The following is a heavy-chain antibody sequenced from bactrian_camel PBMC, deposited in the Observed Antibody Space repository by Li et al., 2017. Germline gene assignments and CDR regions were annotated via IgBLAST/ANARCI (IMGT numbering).Heavy chain of an antibody. D-gene: IGHD6*01. J-gene: IGHJ6*01. CDR2: IYVGSGTT. CDR1: GFTFVNYY. Sequence: HVQLVESGGGLVQPGESLKIACVASGFTFVNYYMHWIRQAPGKGLEWVSSIYVGSGTTNSADSVKGRFTISRDSAGNTMYLQMTSLKTEDTAVYYCATAWGAGGEWYVGFGYWGQGTQVTVS. CDR3: ATAWGAGGEWYVGFGY. V-gene: IGHV3-2*01.